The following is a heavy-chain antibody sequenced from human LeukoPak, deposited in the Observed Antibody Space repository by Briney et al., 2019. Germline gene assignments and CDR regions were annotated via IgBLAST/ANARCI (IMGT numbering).Heavy chain of an antibody. CDR3: ARGRPLVGATQNAFDI. Sequence: SQTLSLTCAISGDSVSSNSAAWNWIRQSPSRGLEWLGRTYHRSKWSNNYAVSVRGRRTINPDTSKNQLFLQLNSVTPEDTAVYYCARGRPLVGATQNAFDIWGQGTMVTVSS. D-gene: IGHD1-26*01. J-gene: IGHJ3*02. CDR1: GDSVSSNSAA. CDR2: TYHRSKWSN. V-gene: IGHV6-1*01.